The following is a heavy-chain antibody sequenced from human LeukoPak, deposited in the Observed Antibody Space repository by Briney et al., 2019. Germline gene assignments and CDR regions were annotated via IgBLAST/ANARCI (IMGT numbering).Heavy chain of an antibody. J-gene: IGHJ6*03. CDR2: TNHSGST. Sequence: SETLSLTCAVYGGSFSGYYWSWIRQPPGKGLEWIGETNHSGSTNYNPSLKSRVTISVDTSKNQFSLKLSSVTAADTAVYYCARGLDYGDYVPYYYYMDVWGKGTTVTVSS. V-gene: IGHV4-34*01. CDR1: GGSFSGYY. D-gene: IGHD4-17*01. CDR3: ARGLDYGDYVPYYYYMDV.